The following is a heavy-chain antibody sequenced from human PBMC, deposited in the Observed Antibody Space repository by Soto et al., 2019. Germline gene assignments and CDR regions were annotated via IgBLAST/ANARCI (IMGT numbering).Heavy chain of an antibody. CDR3: ARAVATKTLGYYYYYYMDV. J-gene: IGHJ6*03. Sequence: PSETLSLTCTVSGGSISSYYWSWIRQPPGKGLEWIGYIYYSGSTNYNPSLKSRVTISVDTSKNQFSLKLSSVTAADTAVYYCARAVATKTLGYYYYYYMDVWGKGTTVTVSS. CDR1: GGSISSYY. V-gene: IGHV4-59*01. CDR2: IYYSGST. D-gene: IGHD5-12*01.